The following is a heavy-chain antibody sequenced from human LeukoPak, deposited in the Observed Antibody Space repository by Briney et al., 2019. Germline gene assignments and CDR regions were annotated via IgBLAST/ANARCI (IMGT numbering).Heavy chain of an antibody. CDR1: GFTVSSNY. J-gene: IGHJ4*02. Sequence: GGSLRLSCTASGFTVSSNYMTWVRQAPGKGLEWVSVIYSGGNTYYAESVKGRFTISRDNSKNTLYLQMNSLRAEDTAVYYCARDRYSSSPLPPDYWGQGTLVTVSS. CDR3: ARDRYSSSPLPPDY. V-gene: IGHV3-66*01. D-gene: IGHD6-13*01. CDR2: IYSGGNT.